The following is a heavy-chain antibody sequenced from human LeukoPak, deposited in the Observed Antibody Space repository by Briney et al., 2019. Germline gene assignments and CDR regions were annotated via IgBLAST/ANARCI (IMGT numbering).Heavy chain of an antibody. CDR3: ASSKRGYYYYYMDV. J-gene: IGHJ6*03. D-gene: IGHD3-16*01. V-gene: IGHV1-69*05. Sequence: SVKVSCKASGGTFSSYAISWVRQAPGQGLEWMGGIIPIFGTANYAQKFQGRVTISTDESTSTAYMELSSLRSEDTAVYYCASSKRGYYYYYMDVWGKGTTVTVSS. CDR2: IIPIFGTA. CDR1: GGTFSSYA.